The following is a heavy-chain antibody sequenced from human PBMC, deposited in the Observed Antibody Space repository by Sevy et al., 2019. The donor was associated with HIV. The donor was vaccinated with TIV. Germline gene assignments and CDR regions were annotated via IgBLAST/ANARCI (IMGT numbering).Heavy chain of an antibody. CDR1: GFSFINAW. CDR2: IRSKADGGTA. V-gene: IGHV3-15*07. J-gene: IGHJ4*02. CDR3: TTVLGWEGTSDY. D-gene: IGHD1-26*01. Sequence: GGSLRLSCAASGFSFINAWMNWVRQAPGKGLEWVGRIRSKADGGTADYAAPVKGRFIISRDDSENTRYLQMNSLRTEDTAIYYCTTVLGWEGTSDYWGQGTLVTVSS.